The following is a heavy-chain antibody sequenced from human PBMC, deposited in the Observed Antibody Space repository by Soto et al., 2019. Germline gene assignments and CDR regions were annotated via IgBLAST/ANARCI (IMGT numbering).Heavy chain of an antibody. V-gene: IGHV4-59*12. CDR2: IYHSGST. CDR3: ARVVVRGDYGMDG. Sequence: SETLSLTCTVSGDSISRYYWSWIRQPPGKGLEWIGYIYHSGSTYYNPSLKSRVTISVDRSKNQFSLKLSSVTAADTAVYYCARVVVRGDYGMDGWGQGTTVTVSS. CDR1: GDSISRYY. D-gene: IGHD3-10*01. J-gene: IGHJ6*02.